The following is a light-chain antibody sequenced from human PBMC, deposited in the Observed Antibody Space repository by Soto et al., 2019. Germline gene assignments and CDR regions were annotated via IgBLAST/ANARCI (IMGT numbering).Light chain of an antibody. CDR1: RSNIGSNY. J-gene: IGLJ3*02. CDR3: AAWDDSRGV. V-gene: IGLV1-47*01. Sequence: QSVLTQPPSASGTPGQRVTIACSGSRSNIGSNYVYWYQQLPGTAPKLLIYRNNQRPSGVPDRFSGSKSDTSASLAISGLRSEDEADYYCAAWDDSRGVFGGGTKLTVL. CDR2: RNN.